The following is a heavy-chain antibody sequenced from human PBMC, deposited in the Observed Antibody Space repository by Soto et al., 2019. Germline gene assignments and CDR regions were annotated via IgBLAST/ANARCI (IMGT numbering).Heavy chain of an antibody. CDR1: GGSISSSSYY. D-gene: IGHD2-8*01. V-gene: IGHV4-39*01. CDR2: IYYSGST. CDR3: AHHIVLMVYAIEGVWFDP. Sequence: QLQLQESGPGLVKPSETLSLTCTVSGGSISSSSYYWGWIRQPPGKGLEWIGSIYYSGSTYYNPSLKSRVTISVDTSKNQFSLKLSSVTAADTAVYYCAHHIVLMVYAIEGVWFDPWGQGTLVTVSS. J-gene: IGHJ5*02.